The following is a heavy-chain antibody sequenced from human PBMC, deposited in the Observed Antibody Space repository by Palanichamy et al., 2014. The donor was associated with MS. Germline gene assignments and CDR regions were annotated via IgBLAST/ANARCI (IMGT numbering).Heavy chain of an antibody. CDR1: GYPFTTYG. CDR2: ISTSTGKA. CDR3: ARDWECTHGGCYDVFDI. V-gene: IGHV1-18*01. Sequence: QVQLVQSGTEVQKPGASVKVSCKSFGYPFTTYGVSWVRQAPGQGLEWMGWISTSTGKANYVQKFLGRVTLTTDTSTSTVYMEVRSLRSDDTAVYYCARDWECTHGGCYDVFDIWGQGTMVIVSS. D-gene: IGHD2-8*01. J-gene: IGHJ3*02.